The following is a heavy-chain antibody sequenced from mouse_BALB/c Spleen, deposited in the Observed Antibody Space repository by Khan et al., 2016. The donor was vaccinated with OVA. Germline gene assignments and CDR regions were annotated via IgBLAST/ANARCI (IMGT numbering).Heavy chain of an antibody. Sequence: QVQLQQSGPGLLQPSQSLSITFTVSGFSLTNYSVHWVRQSPGKGLEWLGVISSAGSTAYNAAFISRLTTRKDNSWTHAFFKLNRLPPNYTAIYYCARRGYDYGRGALFAYWGQGTLVTVSA. CDR2: ISSAGST. CDR3: ARRGYDYGRGALFAY. CDR1: GFSLTNYS. V-gene: IGHV2-2*02. D-gene: IGHD2-4*01. J-gene: IGHJ3*01.